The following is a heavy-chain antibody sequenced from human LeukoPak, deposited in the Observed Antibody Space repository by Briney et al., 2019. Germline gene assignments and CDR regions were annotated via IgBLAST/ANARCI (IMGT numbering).Heavy chain of an antibody. D-gene: IGHD2-8*02. CDR3: ASRHCSGENCYAGPLDF. CDR2: SYSGGST. J-gene: IGHJ4*02. V-gene: IGHV3-53*01. CDR1: GFTFSNYW. Sequence: QSGGSLRLSCAASGFTFSNYWMSWVRQAPGKGLEWVSVSYSGGSTYYEDSVKGRFTVSSDVSKNTLYLQMNNLRGEDTAVYYCASRHCSGENCYAGPLDFWGQGIQVTVSS.